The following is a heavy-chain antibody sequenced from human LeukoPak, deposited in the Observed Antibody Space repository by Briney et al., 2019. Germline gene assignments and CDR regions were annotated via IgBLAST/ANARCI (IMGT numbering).Heavy chain of an antibody. D-gene: IGHD2-15*01. CDR1: GFTFDDYA. V-gene: IGHV3-9*01. Sequence: GRSLRLSCAASGFTFDDYAMHWVRQAPGKGLEWVSGISWNSGSIGYADSVKGRFTISRDNAKNSLYLQMNSLRAEDTALYYCATLMVAARTANFDYWGQGTLVTVSS. J-gene: IGHJ4*02. CDR2: ISWNSGSI. CDR3: ATLMVAARTANFDY.